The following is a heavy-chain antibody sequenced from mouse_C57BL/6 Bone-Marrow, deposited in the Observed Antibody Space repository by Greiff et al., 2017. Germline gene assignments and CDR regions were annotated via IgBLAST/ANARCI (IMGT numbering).Heavy chain of an antibody. D-gene: IGHD2-5*01. V-gene: IGHV1-81*01. Sequence: VKLVESGAELARPGASVKLSCKASGYTFTSYGISWVKQRTGQGLEWIGEIYPRSGNTYYNEKFKGKATLTADKSSSTAYMELRSLTSEDSAVYFCARRSNPAWFAYWGQGTLVTVSA. CDR2: IYPRSGNT. CDR3: ARRSNPAWFAY. CDR1: GYTFTSYG. J-gene: IGHJ3*01.